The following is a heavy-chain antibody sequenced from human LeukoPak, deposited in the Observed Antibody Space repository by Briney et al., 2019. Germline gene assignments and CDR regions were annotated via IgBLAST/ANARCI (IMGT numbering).Heavy chain of an antibody. D-gene: IGHD4-4*01. CDR1: GFTFSSYW. J-gene: IGHJ6*02. CDR3: ARGASNYNYYYYYGMDV. V-gene: IGHV3-7*01. Sequence: GGSLRLSCAASGFTFSSYWMSWVRQAPGKGLEWVANVKQDGSDKYYVDSVKGRFTISRDNAKNSLYLQMNSLRAEDTAVYYCARGASNYNYYYYYGMDVWGQGTTVTVSS. CDR2: VKQDGSDK.